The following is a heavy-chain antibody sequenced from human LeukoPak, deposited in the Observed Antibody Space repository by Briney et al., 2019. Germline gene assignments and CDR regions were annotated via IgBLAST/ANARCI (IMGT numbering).Heavy chain of an antibody. V-gene: IGHV3-23*01. CDR2: ISGSGGTT. D-gene: IGHD3-10*01. CDR3: AKPAGVYYYGSGSYDELMGFDY. Sequence: GGSLRLSCAASGFTFSSYAMSWVRQAPGKGLEWVSAISGSGGTTYYADSVKGRFTISRDNSKNTLYLQMNSLRAEDTAVYYCAKPAGVYYYGSGSYDELMGFDYWGQGTLVTDSS. CDR1: GFTFSSYA. J-gene: IGHJ4*02.